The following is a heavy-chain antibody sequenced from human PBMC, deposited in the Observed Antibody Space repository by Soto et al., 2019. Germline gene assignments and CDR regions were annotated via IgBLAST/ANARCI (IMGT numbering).Heavy chain of an antibody. CDR1: GYTFTSYG. D-gene: IGHD6-19*01. J-gene: IGHJ4*01. Sequence: QVQLVQSGAEVKKPGASVKVSCKASGYTFTSYGISWVRQAPGQGLEWMGWISAYNGNTNYAQKLQGRVTMTTDTSTSKADKEARSLRSYGTAVYYCARGGGEEVQWLGPDHFDYWGQGTLVSVSS. CDR2: ISAYNGNT. V-gene: IGHV1-18*01. CDR3: ARGGGEEVQWLGPDHFDY.